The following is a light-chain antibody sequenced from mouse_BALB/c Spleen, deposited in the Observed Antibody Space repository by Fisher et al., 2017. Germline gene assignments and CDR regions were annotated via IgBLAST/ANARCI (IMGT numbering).Light chain of an antibody. J-gene: IGKJ2*01. V-gene: IGKV4-74*01. CDR3: QQWSSNPPT. Sequence: IVMTQSTAIMSASLGERVTMTCTASSSVSSSYLHWYQQKPGSSPKLWIYSTSNLASGVPARFSGSGSGTSYSLTISSMEAEDAATYYCQQWSSNPPTFGGGTKL. CDR2: STS. CDR1: SSVSSSY.